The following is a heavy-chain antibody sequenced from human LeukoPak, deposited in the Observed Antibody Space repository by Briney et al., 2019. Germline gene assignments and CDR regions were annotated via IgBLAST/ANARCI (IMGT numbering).Heavy chain of an antibody. CDR3: ATSVKYCSGGSCYSEAFDI. J-gene: IGHJ3*02. D-gene: IGHD2-15*01. Sequence: SETLSLTCTVSGGSISSYYWSWIRQPPGKGLEWIGYIDYSGSTNYNPSLKSRVTISVDTSKNQFSLKLSSVTAADTAVYYCATSVKYCSGGSCYSEAFDIWGQGTMVTVSS. CDR2: IDYSGST. CDR1: GGSISSYY. V-gene: IGHV4-59*01.